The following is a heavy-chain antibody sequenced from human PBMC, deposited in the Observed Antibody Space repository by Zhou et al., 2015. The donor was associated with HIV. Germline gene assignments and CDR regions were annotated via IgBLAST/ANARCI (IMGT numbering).Heavy chain of an antibody. CDR1: GYTFTSYY. Sequence: QVQLVQSGAEVKKPGASVKVSCKASGYTFTSYYMHWVRQAPGQGLEWMGIINPSGGSTSYAQKFQGRVTMTRDTSTSTVYMELSSLRSEDTAVYYCARVVGATIGLNAFDIWGPRDNGHRLF. J-gene: IGHJ3*02. CDR2: INPSGGST. D-gene: IGHD1-26*01. V-gene: IGHV1-46*01. CDR3: ARVVGATIGLNAFDI.